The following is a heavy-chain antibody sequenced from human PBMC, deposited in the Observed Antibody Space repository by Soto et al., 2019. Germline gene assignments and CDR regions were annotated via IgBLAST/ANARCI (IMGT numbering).Heavy chain of an antibody. Sequence: QVELQESGPGLVKPSETLSLTCTVSGGSISSYYWSWIRQPPGKGLEWIGYIYYSGSTNYNPSLKGRVTISVDTAKNQFSLKLSSVTAADTAVYYCARFNWYFDLWGRGTLVTVSS. CDR3: ARFNWYFDL. J-gene: IGHJ2*01. CDR1: GGSISSYY. CDR2: IYYSGST. V-gene: IGHV4-59*08.